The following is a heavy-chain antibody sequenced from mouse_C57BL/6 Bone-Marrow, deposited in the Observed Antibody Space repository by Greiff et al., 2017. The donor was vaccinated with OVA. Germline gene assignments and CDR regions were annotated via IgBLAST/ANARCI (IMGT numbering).Heavy chain of an antibody. J-gene: IGHJ2*01. Sequence: QVQLQQSGAELVKPGASVKLSCKASGYTFTSYWMQWVKQRPGQGLEWIGEIDPSDSYTNYNQKFKGKATLTVDTSSSTAYMQLSSLTSEDSAVYYCAWEVTGYFDDWGQGTTRTVSS. V-gene: IGHV1-50*01. CDR1: GYTFTSYW. CDR2: IDPSDSYT. CDR3: AWEVTGYFDD. D-gene: IGHD2-2*01.